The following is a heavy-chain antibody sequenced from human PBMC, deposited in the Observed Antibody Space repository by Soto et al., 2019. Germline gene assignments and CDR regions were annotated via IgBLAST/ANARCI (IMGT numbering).Heavy chain of an antibody. CDR1: GFTFSSYS. Sequence: KPGGSLRLSCAASGFTFSSYSMNWVRQAPGKGLEWVSSISGSSSYIYYADSVKGRFTISRDNAKNSLYLQMTSLRAEDTAVYYCAGGVPAGNYYYYYYAMDVWGQGTTVTVSS. J-gene: IGHJ6*02. CDR3: AGGVPAGNYYYYYYAMDV. D-gene: IGHD2-2*01. V-gene: IGHV3-21*01. CDR2: ISGSSSYI.